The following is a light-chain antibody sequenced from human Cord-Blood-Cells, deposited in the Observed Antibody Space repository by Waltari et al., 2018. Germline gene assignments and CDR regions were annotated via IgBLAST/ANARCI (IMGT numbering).Light chain of an antibody. V-gene: IGKV1-39*01. CDR1: QSISSY. Sequence: DIQMTQSPSSLSSSVGARVTITGRASQSISSYLNWYQQKPGKAPKLLIYAASSLQSGVPSRFSGSGSGTDFTLTISSLQPEDFATYYCQQSYSTPGITFGPGTKVDIK. CDR3: QQSYSTPGIT. CDR2: AAS. J-gene: IGKJ3*01.